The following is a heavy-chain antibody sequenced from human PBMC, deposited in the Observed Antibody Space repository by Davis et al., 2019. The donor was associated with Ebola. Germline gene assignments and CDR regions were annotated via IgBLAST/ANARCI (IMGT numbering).Heavy chain of an antibody. D-gene: IGHD6-19*01. V-gene: IGHV3-64D*08. CDR2: ISTNGENT. J-gene: IGHJ3*01. CDR3: AKDTSNVWFDV. CDR1: GFTFSSYA. Sequence: GGSLRLSCSASGFTFSSYAMHWVRQAPGKGLQSVARISTNGENTYYADSVKGRFTISRDNSKNTLYLQMNSLRVEDTAIYYCAKDTSNVWFDVWGQGTMVTVSS.